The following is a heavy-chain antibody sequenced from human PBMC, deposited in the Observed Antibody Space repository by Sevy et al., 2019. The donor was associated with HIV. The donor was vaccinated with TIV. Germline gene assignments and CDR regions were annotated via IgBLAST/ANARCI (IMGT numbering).Heavy chain of an antibody. J-gene: IGHJ4*02. Sequence: GGSLRLSCAASGFTFSSYSMNWVRQAPGKGLEWVSSISSSSSYIYYADSVKGRFTISRDNAKNSLYLQMNSLRAEETAVYYCARDARKARYYFDYWGQGTLVTVSS. V-gene: IGHV3-21*01. CDR3: ARDARKARYYFDY. CDR2: ISSSSSYI. CDR1: GFTFSSYS.